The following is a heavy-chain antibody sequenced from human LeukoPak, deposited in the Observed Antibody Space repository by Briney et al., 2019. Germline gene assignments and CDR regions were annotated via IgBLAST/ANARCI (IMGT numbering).Heavy chain of an antibody. CDR1: GGSISSGSYY. Sequence: SETLSLTCTVSGGSISSGSYYWSWIRQPAGKGLEWIGRIYTSGSTNYNPSLKSRVTISVDTSKNQFSLKLSSVTAADTAVYYCARDRYYYDSSGYQALIDYWGQGTLVTVSS. D-gene: IGHD3-22*01. J-gene: IGHJ4*02. V-gene: IGHV4-61*02. CDR3: ARDRYYYDSSGYQALIDY. CDR2: IYTSGST.